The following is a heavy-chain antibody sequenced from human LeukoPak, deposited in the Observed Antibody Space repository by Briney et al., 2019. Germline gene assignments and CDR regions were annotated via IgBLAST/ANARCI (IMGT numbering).Heavy chain of an antibody. J-gene: IGHJ4*02. CDR2: IWYDGSNK. Sequence: PGGSLRLSCAASGFTFSSYGMHWVRQAPGKGLEWVAVIWYDGSNKYYADSVKGRCTISRDNSKNTLYLQMNSLRAEDTAVFYCARDRSSYEYYFDHWGQGTLVTVSS. V-gene: IGHV3-30*19. CDR3: ARDRSSYEYYFDH. CDR1: GFTFSSYG. D-gene: IGHD5-12*01.